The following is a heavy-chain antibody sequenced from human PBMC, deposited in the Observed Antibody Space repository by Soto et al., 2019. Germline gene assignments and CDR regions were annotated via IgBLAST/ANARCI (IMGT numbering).Heavy chain of an antibody. D-gene: IGHD3-16*01. V-gene: IGHV1-69*13. J-gene: IGHJ5*02. CDR3: ARDPRLDP. Sequence: SVTASGKASGYTYSIYAIRSVRQAPGQGHEWMGGIIPIFGTANYAQKFQGRVTITADESTSTAYMELTSLTSEDPAVYYCARDPRLDPWGQRTLVTVSS. CDR1: GYTYSIYA. CDR2: IIPIFGTA.